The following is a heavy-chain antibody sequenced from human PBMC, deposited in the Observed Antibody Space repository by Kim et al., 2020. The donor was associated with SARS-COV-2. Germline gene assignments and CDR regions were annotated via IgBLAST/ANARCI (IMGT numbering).Heavy chain of an antibody. CDR3: VRIGSLYYYGMDV. V-gene: IGHV3-72*01. D-gene: IGHD3-10*01. Sequence: DYAASVKGRFTISRDESKNALYLQMNSLKTEDTAVYYCVRIGSLYYYGMDVWGQGTTVTVSS. J-gene: IGHJ6*02.